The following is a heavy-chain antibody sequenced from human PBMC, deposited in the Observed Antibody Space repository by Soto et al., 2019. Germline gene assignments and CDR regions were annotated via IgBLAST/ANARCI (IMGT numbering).Heavy chain of an antibody. CDR3: AATYYDFWSSYFYGNDI. Sequence: GGSLRLSCAASGFTFSSYWMHWVLQAPGKGLVWVSRINSDGSSTSYADSVKGRFTISRDNAKNTLYLQMNSLRAEDTAVYYCAATYYDFWSSYFYGNDIWGQGTMVTVSS. J-gene: IGHJ3*02. D-gene: IGHD3-3*01. CDR2: INSDGSST. CDR1: GFTFSSYW. V-gene: IGHV3-74*01.